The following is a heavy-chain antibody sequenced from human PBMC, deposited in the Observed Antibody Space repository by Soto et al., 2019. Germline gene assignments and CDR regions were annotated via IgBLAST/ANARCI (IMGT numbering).Heavy chain of an antibody. D-gene: IGHD2-15*01. CDR3: AREGPLDIAWFDP. V-gene: IGHV1-69*01. CDR1: EGTFSIYT. CDR2: SA. Sequence: QVQLVQSGAEVKKPGSSVKVSFKASEGTFSIYTISWVRQAPGQGLEWMGGSANSAQKFQGRLTVTADESTSTVYLELSSLTSEDTAVYYCAREGPLDIAWFDPWGQGPLVSVSS. J-gene: IGHJ5*02.